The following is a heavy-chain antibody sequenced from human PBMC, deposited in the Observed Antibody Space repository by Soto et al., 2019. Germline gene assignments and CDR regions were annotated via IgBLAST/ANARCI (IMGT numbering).Heavy chain of an antibody. D-gene: IGHD5-12*01. V-gene: IGHV5-10-1*01. CDR2: IDPSDSST. CDR3: ARSEMATDWFDP. J-gene: IGHJ5*02. CDR1: GYSFTSYW. Sequence: RGESLKISCKGSGYSFTSYWIGWVCQMPGKGLEWMGRIDPSDSSTNYSPSFQGHVAISADRSISTAYLQWSSLKASDTAMYYCARSEMATDWFDPWGQGTLVTVSS.